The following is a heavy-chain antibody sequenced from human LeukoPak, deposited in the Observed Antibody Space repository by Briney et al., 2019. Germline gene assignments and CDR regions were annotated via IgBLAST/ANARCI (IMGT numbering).Heavy chain of an antibody. CDR1: GYSFSNYY. CDR2: MYPGGSHI. Sequence: PGESLKISCKGSGYSFSNYYIDWVRQMPGKGLEWMGVMYPGGSHIRYSPSFQGQVTISADKSIDTAYPQWSSLKASDSAMYYCASRTGRYYPFDPWGQGTLVRVSS. V-gene: IGHV5-51*01. J-gene: IGHJ5*02. D-gene: IGHD3-3*02. CDR3: ASRTGRYYPFDP.